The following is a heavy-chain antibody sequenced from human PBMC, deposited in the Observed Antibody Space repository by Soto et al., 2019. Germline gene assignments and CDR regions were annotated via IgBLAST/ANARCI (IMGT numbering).Heavy chain of an antibody. D-gene: IGHD3-10*01. Sequence: ASVKVSCKASEYTFTSYVMHWVRQAPGQSLEWIGWINAGNGHTKYSQKFQDRVTITRDTSANTAYMELSRLRSDDTAVYYCARDFGSGEDFQHWGQGTLVTVSS. V-gene: IGHV1-3*01. J-gene: IGHJ1*01. CDR2: INAGNGHT. CDR1: EYTFTSYV. CDR3: ARDFGSGEDFQH.